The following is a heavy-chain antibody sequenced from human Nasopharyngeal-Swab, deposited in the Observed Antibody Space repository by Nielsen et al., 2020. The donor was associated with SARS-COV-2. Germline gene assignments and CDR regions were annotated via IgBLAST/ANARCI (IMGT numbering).Heavy chain of an antibody. D-gene: IGHD2-21*01. J-gene: IGHJ6*02. V-gene: IGHV3-23*01. CDR3: AKAPYLRGLDV. CDR1: GFTFSSYA. CDR2: ISGSGDTT. Sequence: GGSLRLSCAASGFTFSSYATSWVRQAPGKGLEWVSIISGSGDTTYYADSVNDRFTISRDNSKNTLYLQMNSLRVEDTALYYCAKAPYLRGLDVWGQGTTVTVSS.